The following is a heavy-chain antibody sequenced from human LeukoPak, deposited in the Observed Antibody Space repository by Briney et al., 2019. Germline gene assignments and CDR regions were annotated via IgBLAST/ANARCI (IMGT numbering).Heavy chain of an antibody. CDR3: ATSESQTKFDY. J-gene: IGHJ4*02. V-gene: IGHV5-51*01. D-gene: IGHD1/OR15-1a*01. CDR2: IYPGDSDT. CDR1: GYSFTSYW. Sequence: GESLKISCKGSGYSFTSYWIGWVRQMPGKGLEWMGIIYPGDSDTRYSPSFQGQVTISADKFISTAYVQWSSLKASDTAMYYCATSESQTKFDYWGQGTLVTASS.